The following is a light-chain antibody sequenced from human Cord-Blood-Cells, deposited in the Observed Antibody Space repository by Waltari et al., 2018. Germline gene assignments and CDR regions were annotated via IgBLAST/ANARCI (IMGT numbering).Light chain of an antibody. Sequence: QSALPQPASVSGSPGQSITISCTGTSSDVGGYNYVSWYQQQPGKAPKLMIYDGSNRPTGVSNRFSGSNSGNTASRTISGLQAEYEADYYCSSYTSSSTVVFGGGTKLTVL. CDR2: DGS. V-gene: IGLV2-14*01. CDR1: SSDVGGYNY. J-gene: IGLJ2*01. CDR3: SSYTSSSTVV.